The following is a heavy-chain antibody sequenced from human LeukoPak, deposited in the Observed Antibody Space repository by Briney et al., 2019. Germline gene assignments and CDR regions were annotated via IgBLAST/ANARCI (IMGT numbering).Heavy chain of an antibody. Sequence: SETLSLTCAVYGGSFSGYYWSWIRQPPGKGLEWIGEINHSGSTNYNPSLKSRVTTSVDTSKNQFSLKLSSVTAADTAVYYCARGGWYSAYFQHWGQGTLVTVSS. D-gene: IGHD6-19*01. CDR1: GGSFSGYY. J-gene: IGHJ1*01. CDR3: ARGGWYSAYFQH. CDR2: INHSGST. V-gene: IGHV4-34*01.